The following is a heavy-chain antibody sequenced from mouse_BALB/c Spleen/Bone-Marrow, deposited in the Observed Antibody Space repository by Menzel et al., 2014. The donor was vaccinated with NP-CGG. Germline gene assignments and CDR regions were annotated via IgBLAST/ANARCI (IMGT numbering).Heavy chain of an antibody. CDR3: ARTSFDY. Sequence: VQGVESGAELVKPGASVKLSCKASGYTFTSYWMHWVKQRPGQGLEWIGEINPSNGRTNYNEKFKSKATLTVDKSSSTAYMQLSSLTSEDSAVYYCARTSFDYWGQGTTLTVSS. J-gene: IGHJ2*01. CDR2: INPSNGRT. CDR1: GYTFTSYW. V-gene: IGHV1S81*02.